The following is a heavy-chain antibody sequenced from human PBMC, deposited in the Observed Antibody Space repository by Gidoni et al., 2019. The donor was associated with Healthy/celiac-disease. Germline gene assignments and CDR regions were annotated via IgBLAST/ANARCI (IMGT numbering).Heavy chain of an antibody. CDR3: ARGSSGKIVVVPAATPSLFDP. CDR1: GGSFSGSY. J-gene: IGHJ5*02. D-gene: IGHD2-2*01. V-gene: IGHV4-34*01. Sequence: QVQLQQWGAGLLKPSEPLSLPCAVYGGSFSGSYWSWIRQPPGKGLEWIGEINHSGSTNYNPSLKSRVTISVDTSKNQFSLKLSSVTAADTAVYYGARGSSGKIVVVPAATPSLFDPWGQGTLVTVSS. CDR2: INHSGST.